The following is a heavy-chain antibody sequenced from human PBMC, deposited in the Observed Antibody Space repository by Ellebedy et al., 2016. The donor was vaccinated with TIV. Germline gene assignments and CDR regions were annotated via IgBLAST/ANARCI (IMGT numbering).Heavy chain of an antibody. Sequence: PGGSLRLSCAASGFTLSSFWMSWVRQAPGKGLESVANRNHAGSETYYVDSVKGRFTISRDKAKNSLYLQMDSLRAEDTDVDFCARAPRGGTDYWGQGTLVAVSS. D-gene: IGHD3-10*01. J-gene: IGHJ4*02. CDR3: ARAPRGGTDY. V-gene: IGHV3-7*03. CDR2: RNHAGSET. CDR1: GFTLSSFW.